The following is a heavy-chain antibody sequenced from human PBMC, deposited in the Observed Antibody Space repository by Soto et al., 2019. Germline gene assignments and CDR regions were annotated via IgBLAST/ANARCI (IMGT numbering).Heavy chain of an antibody. CDR1: GGSISSYY. D-gene: IGHD3-3*01. Sequence: QVQLQESGPGLVKPSETLSLTCTVSGGSISSYYWSWIRQPPGKGLEWIGYIYYSGSTNYNPSLKIRVPISVDTSKNQFSLKLSSVTAADTAVYYCARDFWSGYSTGYYGMDVWGQGTTVTVSS. CDR2: IYYSGST. J-gene: IGHJ6*02. CDR3: ARDFWSGYSTGYYGMDV. V-gene: IGHV4-59*01.